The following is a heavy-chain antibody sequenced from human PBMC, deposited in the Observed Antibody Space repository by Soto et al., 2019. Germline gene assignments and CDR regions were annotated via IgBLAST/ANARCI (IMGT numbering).Heavy chain of an antibody. J-gene: IGHJ4*02. CDR2: IYYSGST. D-gene: IGHD5-18*01. CDR3: ARAGDTKSNFDY. Sequence: SETLSLTCTVSGGSISSGGYYWSWIRQHPGKGLEWIGYIYYSGSTNYNPSLKSRVTVSVDTSKNQFSLKLSSVTAADTAVYYCARAGDTKSNFDYWGQGTLVTVSS. V-gene: IGHV4-61*08. CDR1: GGSISSGGYY.